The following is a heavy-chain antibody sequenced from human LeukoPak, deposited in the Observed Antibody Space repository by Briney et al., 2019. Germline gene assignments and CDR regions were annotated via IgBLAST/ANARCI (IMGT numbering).Heavy chain of an antibody. J-gene: IGHJ4*02. D-gene: IGHD4-17*01. CDR1: GGCNSSYY. CDR2: IYYSGST. V-gene: IGHV4-59*01. CDR3: ARDRMHGDYDY. Sequence: PSETLSLTCTVLGGCNSSYYWSWIRQPPGKGLEWIGYIYYSGSTNYNPSLKSRVAISVDTSKNQFSLKLSSVTAADTAVYYCARDRMHGDYDYWGQGTLVTVSS.